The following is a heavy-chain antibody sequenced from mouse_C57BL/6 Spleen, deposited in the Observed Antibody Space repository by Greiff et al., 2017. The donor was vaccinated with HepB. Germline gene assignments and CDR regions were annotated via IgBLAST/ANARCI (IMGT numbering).Heavy chain of an antibody. CDR1: GYTFTSYW. D-gene: IGHD2-4*01. CDR3: ARGLATDNAMDY. V-gene: IGHV1-69*01. J-gene: IGHJ4*01. CDR2: IDPSDSYT. Sequence: VQLQQPGAELVMPGASVKLSCKASGYTFTSYWMHWVKQRPGQGLEWIGVIDPSDSYTNYNQKFKGKATLTVDTSSSTAYMQLNSLTSADSAVYDCARGLATDNAMDYWGQGTSVTVSS.